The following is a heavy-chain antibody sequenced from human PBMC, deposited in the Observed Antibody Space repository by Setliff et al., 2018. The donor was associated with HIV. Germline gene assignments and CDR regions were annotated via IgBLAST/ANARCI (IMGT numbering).Heavy chain of an antibody. J-gene: IGHJ5*02. D-gene: IGHD5-12*01. Sequence: ETLSLTCTVSGGSISSYYWSWIRQPPGKGLEWIGYIYYSGSTYYNPSLKSRVTISVDALKNQFSMKLSSVIAADTAVYYCARDLNRGYSGYVYNWFDPWGQGTLVTVSS. CDR2: IYYSGST. CDR1: GGSISSYY. CDR3: ARDLNRGYSGYVYNWFDP. V-gene: IGHV4-59*12.